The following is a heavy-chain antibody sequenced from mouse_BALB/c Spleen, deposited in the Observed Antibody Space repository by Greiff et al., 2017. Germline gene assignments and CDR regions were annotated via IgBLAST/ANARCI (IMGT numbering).Heavy chain of an antibody. CDR1: GFTFSSFG. V-gene: IGHV5-17*02. J-gene: IGHJ4*01. D-gene: IGHD2-12*01. CDR2: ISSGSSTI. CDR3: ARGRRGYYAMDY. Sequence: EVQRVESGGGLVQPGGSRKLSCAASGFTFSSFGMHWVRQAPEKGLEWVAYISSGSSTIYYADTVKGRFTISRDNPKNTLFLQMTSLRSEDTAMYYCARGRRGYYAMDYWGQGTSVTVSS.